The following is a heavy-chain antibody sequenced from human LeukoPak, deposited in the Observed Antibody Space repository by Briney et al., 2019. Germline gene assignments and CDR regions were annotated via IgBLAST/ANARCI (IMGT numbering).Heavy chain of an antibody. CDR3: AVWSGVVPASNDAFDI. CDR2: MNPNSGNT. V-gene: IGHV1-8*03. CDR1: GYTFTGYY. J-gene: IGHJ3*02. D-gene: IGHD2-2*01. Sequence: ASVKVSCKASGYTFTGYYMHWVRQATGQGLEWMGWMNPNSGNTGYAQKFQGRVTITRNTSISTAYMELSSLRSEDTAVYYCAVWSGVVPASNDAFDIWGQGTMVTVSS.